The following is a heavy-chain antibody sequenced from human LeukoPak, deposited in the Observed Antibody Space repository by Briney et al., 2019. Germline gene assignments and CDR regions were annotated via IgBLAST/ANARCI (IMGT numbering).Heavy chain of an antibody. CDR2: IYPGDSDT. CDR3: ARSTYDSSGYLFDY. CDR1: GYSFTNYW. V-gene: IGHV5-51*01. J-gene: IGHJ4*02. Sequence: GESLQISCKASGYSFTNYWIGWVRQMPGKGLEWMGIIYPGDSDTRYSPSFEGRVTISADKSISTAYLQWSSLKASDTAMYYCARSTYDSSGYLFDYWGQGTLVTVSS. D-gene: IGHD3-22*01.